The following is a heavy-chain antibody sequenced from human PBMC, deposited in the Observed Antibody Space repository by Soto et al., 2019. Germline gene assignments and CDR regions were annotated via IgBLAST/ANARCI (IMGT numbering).Heavy chain of an antibody. Sequence: PSATPSLTCTVSGGSISSGDYYWSWIRQPPGKCLEWIGYIYYSGSTYYNPSLKSRVTISVDTSNNQFSLKLSSVTAEDTAVYYSSRGKYSDILAGYPHPRVGMDGGSQGTTVAVCS. CDR2: IYYSGST. CDR1: GGSISSGDYY. D-gene: IGHD3-9*01. CDR3: SRGKYSDILAGYPHPRVGMDG. V-gene: IGHV4-30-4*01. J-gene: IGHJ6*02.